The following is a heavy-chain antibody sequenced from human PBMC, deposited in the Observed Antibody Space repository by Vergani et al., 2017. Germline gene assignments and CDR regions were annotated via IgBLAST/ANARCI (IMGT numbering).Heavy chain of an antibody. CDR2: ISSSSSYI. V-gene: IGHV3-21*01. J-gene: IGHJ4*02. CDR3: ARGRYYFDY. CDR1: GFTFSSYS. D-gene: IGHD3-3*01. Sequence: EVQLVESGGGLVKPGGSLRLSCAASGFTFSSYSMNWVRQAPGKGLDWVSSISSSSSYIYYADSVKGRFTISRDSGENSLYLLMSSLRAEDTAVYYCARGRYYFDYWGQGTLVTVSS.